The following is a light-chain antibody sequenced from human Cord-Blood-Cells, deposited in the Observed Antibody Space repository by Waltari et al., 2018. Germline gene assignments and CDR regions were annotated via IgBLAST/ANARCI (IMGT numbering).Light chain of an antibody. CDR3: QQYGSSPYT. Sequence: EIVLTQSPGTLSLSPGERATLFCRASQSVSSNYLAWYKQKPGQAPRLLIYGASSRATGIPDRFSGSGSGTDFTLTISRLEPEDFAVYYCQQYGSSPYTFGQGTKLEIK. V-gene: IGKV3-20*01. J-gene: IGKJ2*01. CDR2: GAS. CDR1: QSVSSNY.